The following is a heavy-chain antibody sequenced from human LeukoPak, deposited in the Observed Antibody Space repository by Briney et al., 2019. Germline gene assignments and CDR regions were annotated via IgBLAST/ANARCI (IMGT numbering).Heavy chain of an antibody. V-gene: IGHV4-30-2*01. J-gene: IGHJ5*02. Sequence: PSETLSLTCTVSGGSISSGDYPWSWIRQPPGKGLEWIGYIFHTGHTSYNPSLKSRVTISVDMSKNQLSLKLSSVTAADTAVYYCARGRRKGVPATRNWFDPWGQGTLVTVSS. D-gene: IGHD2-2*01. CDR3: ARGRRKGVPATRNWFDP. CDR2: IFHTGHT. CDR1: GGSISSGDYP.